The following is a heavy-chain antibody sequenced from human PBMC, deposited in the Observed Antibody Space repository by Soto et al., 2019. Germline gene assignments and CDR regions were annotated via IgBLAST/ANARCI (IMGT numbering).Heavy chain of an antibody. J-gene: IGHJ5*02. CDR2: VSFDGSNK. Sequence: QVQLVESGGGVVQPGRSLRLSCAASGFTFSTHAMHWVRQAPGKGLECVAIVSFDGSNKYYADSVKGRFTISRDNSKNTLYLQMSGLTPEDTAFYYCASDQTGITTAGGGRIDRWGQGTLVTVSS. V-gene: IGHV3-30-3*01. CDR1: GFTFSTHA. D-gene: IGHD6-13*01. CDR3: ASDQTGITTAGGGRIDR.